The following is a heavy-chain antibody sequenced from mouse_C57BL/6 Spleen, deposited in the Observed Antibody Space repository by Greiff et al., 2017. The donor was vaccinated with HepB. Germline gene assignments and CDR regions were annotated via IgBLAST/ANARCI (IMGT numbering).Heavy chain of an antibody. CDR3: AGAYGSSYRAWFAY. CDR2: IDPSDSYT. V-gene: IGHV1-69*01. Sequence: QVQLQQPGAELVMPGASVKLSCKASGYTFTSYWMHWVKQRPGQGLEWIGEIDPSDSYTNYNQKFKGKSTLTVDKSSSTAYMQLSSLTSEDSAVYYCAGAYGSSYRAWFAYWGQGTLSLSLQ. J-gene: IGHJ3*01. CDR1: GYTFTSYW. D-gene: IGHD1-1*01.